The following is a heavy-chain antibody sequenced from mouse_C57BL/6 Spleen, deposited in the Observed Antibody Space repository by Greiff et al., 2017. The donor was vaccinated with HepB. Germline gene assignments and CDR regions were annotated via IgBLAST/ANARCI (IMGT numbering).Heavy chain of an antibody. CDR2: ISSGSSTI. CDR3: ASTDGYSAWFAY. CDR1: GFTFSDYG. J-gene: IGHJ3*01. D-gene: IGHD2-3*01. V-gene: IGHV5-17*01. Sequence: EVQLVESGGGLVKPGGSLKLSCAASGFTFSDYGMHWVRQAPEKGLEWVAYISSGSSTIYYADTVKGRFTISRDNAKNTLFLQMTSLRSEDTAMYYCASTDGYSAWFAYWGQGTLVTVSA.